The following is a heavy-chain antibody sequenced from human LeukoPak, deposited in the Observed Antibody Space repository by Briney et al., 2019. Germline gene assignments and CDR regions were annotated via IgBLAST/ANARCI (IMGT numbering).Heavy chain of an antibody. D-gene: IGHD3-22*01. CDR2: ISGSGGST. CDR3: AKDDSYDSSGFRFDP. Sequence: GGSLRLSCAASGFTFNKYWMHWVRQAPGKGLEWVSAISGSGGSTYYADSVKGRFTISRDNSKNTLYLQMNSLRAEDTAVYYCAKDDSYDSSGFRFDPWGQGALVTVSS. V-gene: IGHV3-23*01. CDR1: GFTFNKYW. J-gene: IGHJ5*02.